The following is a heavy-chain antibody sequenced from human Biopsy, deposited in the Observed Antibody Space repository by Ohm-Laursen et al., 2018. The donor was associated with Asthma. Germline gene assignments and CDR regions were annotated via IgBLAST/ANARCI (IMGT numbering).Heavy chain of an antibody. D-gene: IGHD1-26*01. CDR3: AKDVFPGWELRRGPDY. J-gene: IGHJ4*02. CDR1: GFTFSNYG. V-gene: IGHV3-30*18. Sequence: SLRLSCSASGFTFSNYGMHWVRQAPGKGLDWVAVISFDGSNKNYTDSVKGRFTISRDNSRNTLHLQMNSLRVEDTAVYYCAKDVFPGWELRRGPDYWGQGTLITVSS. CDR2: ISFDGSNK.